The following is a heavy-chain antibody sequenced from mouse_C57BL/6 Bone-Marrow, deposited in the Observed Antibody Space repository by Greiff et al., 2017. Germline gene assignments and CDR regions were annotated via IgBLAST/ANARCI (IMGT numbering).Heavy chain of an antibody. CDR1: GYTFTSYW. CDR2: IYPGSGST. D-gene: IGHD3-3*01. Sequence: VKPGASVKMSCKASGYTFTSYWITWVKQRPGQGLEWIGDIYPGSGSTNYNEKFKSKATLTVDTSSSTAYMQLSSLTSEDSAVYYCAREGLQGYAMDYWGQGTSVTVSS. V-gene: IGHV1-55*01. J-gene: IGHJ4*01. CDR3: AREGLQGYAMDY.